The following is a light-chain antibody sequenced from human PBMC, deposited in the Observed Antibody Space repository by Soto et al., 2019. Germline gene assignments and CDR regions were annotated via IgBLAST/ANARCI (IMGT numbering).Light chain of an antibody. J-gene: IGLJ6*01. CDR1: SSDVGGY. V-gene: IGLV2-14*03. Sequence: QSVLTQPASVSGSPGQSITISCTGTSSDVGGYISWYQVHPGKAPKLILYDVGDRPSGVSYRFSGSKSGNTASLNISGLQAADEADYFCSSFTSSMTNVFGSGTKLTVL. CDR3: SSFTSSMTNV. CDR2: DVG.